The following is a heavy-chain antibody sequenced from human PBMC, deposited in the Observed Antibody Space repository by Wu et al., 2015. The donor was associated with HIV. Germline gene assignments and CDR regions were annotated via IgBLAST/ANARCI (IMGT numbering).Heavy chain of an antibody. CDR1: GYTFTSNY. V-gene: IGHV1-46*01. Sequence: QVQLVQSGGEVKKPGASVKVSCKTSGYTFTSNYIHWVRQAPGQGLEWMGRIVPILGTTTYAQKFQGRVTITADESTRTAYMDLTSLRLEDTAVYYCATTGATVVVMDALDMWGQGTMVTVSS. J-gene: IGHJ3*02. CDR3: ATTGATVVVMDALDM. D-gene: IGHD3-3*01. CDR2: IVPILGTT.